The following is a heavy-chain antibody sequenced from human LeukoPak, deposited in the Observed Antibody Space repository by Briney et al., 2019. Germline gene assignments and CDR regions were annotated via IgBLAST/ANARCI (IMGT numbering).Heavy chain of an antibody. J-gene: IGHJ4*02. CDR2: IWYDGSNK. CDR1: GFTFSSYG. Sequence: GRSLRLSCAASGFTFSSYGMHWVRQAPGKGLEWVAVIWYDGSNKYYADSVKGRFTISRDNAKNSLYLQMNSLRAEDTAVYYCARENIAAAPEDYWGQGTLVTVSS. V-gene: IGHV3-33*01. D-gene: IGHD6-13*01. CDR3: ARENIAAAPEDY.